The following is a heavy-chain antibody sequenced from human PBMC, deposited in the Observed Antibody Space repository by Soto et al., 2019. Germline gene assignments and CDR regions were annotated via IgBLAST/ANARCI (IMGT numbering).Heavy chain of an antibody. CDR1: GGTFSTYT. Sequence: SVKVSCKASGGTFSTYTFSWVRQAPGQGLEWMGRIIPIFGTPYYAQKFQGRVTITADKSTSTVYMELGSLRSDDTAVYFCARGLYFRGYYLDKPTWYAPWAQGTLVPGSA. CDR2: IIPIFGTP. D-gene: IGHD2-15*01. CDR3: ARGLYFRGYYLDKPTWYAP. J-gene: IGHJ5*02. V-gene: IGHV1-69*06.